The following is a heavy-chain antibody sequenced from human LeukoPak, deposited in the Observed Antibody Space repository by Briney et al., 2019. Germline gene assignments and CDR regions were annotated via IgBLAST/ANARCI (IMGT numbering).Heavy chain of an antibody. CDR3: AKGGPDSSGYLAFDY. CDR1: GFTFSSYA. V-gene: IGHV3-23*01. CDR2: ISGSGGST. J-gene: IGHJ4*02. D-gene: IGHD3-22*01. Sequence: GGSLRLSCAASGFTFSSYAMSWVRQAPGKGLEWVSAISGSGGSTYYADSVKGRFTIFRDNSKNTLYLQMNSLRAEDTAVYYCAKGGPDSSGYLAFDYWGQGTLVTVSS.